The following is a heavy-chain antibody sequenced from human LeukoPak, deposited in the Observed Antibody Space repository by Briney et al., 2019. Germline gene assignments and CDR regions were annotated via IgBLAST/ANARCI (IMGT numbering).Heavy chain of an antibody. V-gene: IGHV3-7*01. D-gene: IGHD3-3*02. Sequence: GGSLRLSCAASGFTFSSYWMSWVRQAPGKGLEWVANIKQDGSERYYVDSVKGRFTISRDNAKNSLYLQMNSLRAEDTAVFYCARIRAANAFDIWGQGTMVTVPS. CDR3: ARIRAANAFDI. CDR2: IKQDGSER. J-gene: IGHJ3*02. CDR1: GFTFSSYW.